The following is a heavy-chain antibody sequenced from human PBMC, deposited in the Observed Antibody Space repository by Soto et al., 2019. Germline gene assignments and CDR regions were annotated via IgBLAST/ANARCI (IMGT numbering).Heavy chain of an antibody. J-gene: IGHJ4*01. V-gene: IGHV3-23*01. CDR3: AHPSCGGDCYSPFDY. CDR2: ISGNSGKT. Sequence: EVQLLESGGGFVQPGGSLRLSCTASGVGLSTYAISWVRQAPGKGLEWVSVISGNSGKTDYADSVKGRFSISRDKSENTVYLQMNRLRAEDTAVYYCAHPSCGGDCYSPFDYWGHGTLVTVSS. D-gene: IGHD2-21*02. CDR1: GVGLSTYA.